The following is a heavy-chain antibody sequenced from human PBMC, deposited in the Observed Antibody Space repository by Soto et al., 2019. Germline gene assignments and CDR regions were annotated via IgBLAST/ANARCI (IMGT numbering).Heavy chain of an antibody. D-gene: IGHD5-18*01. Sequence: QVQLQESGPGLVKPSQTLSLTCTVSGGSISSGGYYWSWIRQHPGKGLEWIGYIYDSWSTYYNPSLKSRVTISVDTSKNQFSLKLSSVTAADTAVYYCARVRYSYGYQHYYGMDVWGQGTTVTVSS. CDR2: IYDSWST. J-gene: IGHJ6*02. CDR1: GGSISSGGYY. V-gene: IGHV4-31*03. CDR3: ARVRYSYGYQHYYGMDV.